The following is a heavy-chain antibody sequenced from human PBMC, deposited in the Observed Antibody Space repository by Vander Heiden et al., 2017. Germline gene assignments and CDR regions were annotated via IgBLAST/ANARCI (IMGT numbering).Heavy chain of an antibody. J-gene: IGHJ3*02. CDR2: ISAYNGNT. D-gene: IGHD3-9*01. V-gene: IGHV1-18*01. CDR3: AGSLVDISDRAFDI. CDR1: GYTFTSYG. Sequence: QAQLVQSGPELKKPGASVKVSCKASGYTFTSYGIRWVRQAPGQGLEWMGWISAYNGNTNYAQKLQGRVTMTTDTSTSTAYMELRSLRSDDTAVYYCAGSLVDISDRAFDIWGQGTMVTVSS.